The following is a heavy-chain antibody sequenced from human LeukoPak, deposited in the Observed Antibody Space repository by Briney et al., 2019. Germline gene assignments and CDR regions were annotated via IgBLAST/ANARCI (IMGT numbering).Heavy chain of an antibody. CDR2: INWNGGST. V-gene: IGHV3-20*04. D-gene: IGHD6-13*01. CDR1: GFTFDDYG. Sequence: GGSLRLSCAASGFTFDDYGMSWVRQAPGKGLEWVSGINWNGGSTGYADSVKGRFTISRDNAKNSLYLQMDSLRAEDTALYYCARLKAAGTSSDYWGQGTLVTVSS. J-gene: IGHJ4*02. CDR3: ARLKAAGTSSDY.